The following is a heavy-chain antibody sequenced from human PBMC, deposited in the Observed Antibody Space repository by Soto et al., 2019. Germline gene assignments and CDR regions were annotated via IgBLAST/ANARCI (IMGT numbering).Heavy chain of an antibody. D-gene: IGHD3-22*01. CDR1: GGSISSGDYY. CDR2: IYYSGST. Sequence: PSETLSLTCTVSGGSISSGDYYWSWIRQPPGKGLEWIGYIYYSGSTYYNPSLKSRVTISVDTSKNQFSLKLSSVTAADTAVYYCARVQYYYDSSGYQYYFDYWGQGTLVTVSS. V-gene: IGHV4-30-4*01. J-gene: IGHJ4*02. CDR3: ARVQYYYDSSGYQYYFDY.